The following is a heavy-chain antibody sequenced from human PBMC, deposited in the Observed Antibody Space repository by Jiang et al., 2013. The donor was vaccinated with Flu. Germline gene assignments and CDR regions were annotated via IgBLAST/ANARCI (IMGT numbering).Heavy chain of an antibody. V-gene: IGHV4-4*07. CDR1: GGSISSY. CDR3: ARDGYSGYDNFDY. D-gene: IGHD5-12*01. CDR2: IYPNGGT. Sequence: GSGLVKPSETLSLTCTVSGGSISSYWSWIRQPAGKGLEWIGRIYPNGGTNFNPSLKSRLTMSIDTSKNQFSLKLSSVTAADTAMYYCARDGYSGYDNFDYWGQGTLVTVSS. J-gene: IGHJ4*02.